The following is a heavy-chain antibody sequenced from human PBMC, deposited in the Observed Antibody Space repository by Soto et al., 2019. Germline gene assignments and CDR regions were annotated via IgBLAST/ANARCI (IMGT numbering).Heavy chain of an antibody. J-gene: IGHJ4*02. CDR1: DFMFTSYW. CDR3: ARDNFGGRVAAPDK. V-gene: IGHV3-7*01. Sequence: EVQLVESGGGLGQPGGSLRLSCAASDFMFTSYWMSWVRQAPGKGLEWVANIKQDGSEKNYVDSVKGRFTISRDDAKNSLYLQMNSLRVEDTAAYYCARDNFGGRVAAPDKWGQGTLVTVSS. D-gene: IGHD2-21*01. CDR2: IKQDGSEK.